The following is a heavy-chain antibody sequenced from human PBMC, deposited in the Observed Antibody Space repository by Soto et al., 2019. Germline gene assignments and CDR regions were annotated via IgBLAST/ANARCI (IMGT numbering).Heavy chain of an antibody. D-gene: IGHD2-2*01. CDR1: GYTFTSYG. V-gene: IGHV1-18*01. CDR2: ISAYNGNT. Sequence: ASVKVSCKASGYTFTSYGISWVRQAPGQGLEWMGWISAYNGNTNYAQKLQGRVTMTTDTSTSTAYMELRSLRSDDTAVYYCARGAGCSSTSCYLGLYYYHYGMDVWGQGTTVTVSS. CDR3: ARGAGCSSTSCYLGLYYYHYGMDV. J-gene: IGHJ6*02.